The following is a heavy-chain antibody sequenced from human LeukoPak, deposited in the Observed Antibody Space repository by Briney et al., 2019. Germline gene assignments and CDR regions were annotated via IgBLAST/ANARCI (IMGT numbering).Heavy chain of an antibody. CDR1: GDSIRNYH. CDR3: AIVPSDSFGWFCVDS. CDR2: IHYNGNH. D-gene: IGHD3-9*01. V-gene: IGHV4-59*01. J-gene: IGHJ4*02. Sequence: SETLSLTCSVSGDSIRNYHWTWIRQSPGKGLEWIGYIHYNGNHYYNPSLENRVTMSVDTSSNQFSLMLSSVTAADTAIYFCAIVPSDSFGWFCVDSWGQGSLVPVSS.